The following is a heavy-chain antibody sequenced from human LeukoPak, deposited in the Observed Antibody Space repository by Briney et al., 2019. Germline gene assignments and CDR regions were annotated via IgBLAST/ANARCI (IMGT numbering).Heavy chain of an antibody. V-gene: IGHV4-59*12. D-gene: IGHD6-13*01. CDR3: ARGYSSWSYYMDV. J-gene: IGHJ6*03. Sequence: PSETLSLTCTASGGSISSYYWSWIRQPPGKGLEWIGYIYYSGSTNYNPSLKSRVTISVDTSKNQFSLKLSSVTAADTAVYYCARGYSSWSYYMDVWGKGTTVTVSS. CDR1: GGSISSYY. CDR2: IYYSGST.